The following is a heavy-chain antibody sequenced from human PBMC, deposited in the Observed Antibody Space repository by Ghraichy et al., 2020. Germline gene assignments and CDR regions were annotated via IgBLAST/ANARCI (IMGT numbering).Heavy chain of an antibody. J-gene: IGHJ5*02. Sequence: SETLSLTCAVSGYSISSGYYWGWIRQPPGKGLEWIGSIYHSGSTYYNPSLKSRVTISVDTSKNQFSLKLSSVTAADTAVYYCAREGVSDFWSGYYTGLTWFDPWGQGTLVTVSS. D-gene: IGHD3-3*01. CDR3: AREGVSDFWSGYYTGLTWFDP. CDR1: GYSISSGYY. V-gene: IGHV4-38-2*02. CDR2: IYHSGST.